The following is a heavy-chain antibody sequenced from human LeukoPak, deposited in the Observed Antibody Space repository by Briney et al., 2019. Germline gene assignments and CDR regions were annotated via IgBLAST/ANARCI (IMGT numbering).Heavy chain of an antibody. J-gene: IGHJ4*02. CDR3: ARDPGVDNWNDGGSDY. V-gene: IGHV1-3*01. CDR1: GYTFTSYA. D-gene: IGHD1-1*01. Sequence: GASVKVSCKASGYTFTSYAMHWVRRAPGQRLEWMGWINAGNGNTKYSQKFQGRVTMTTDTSTSTAYMELRSLTSDDTAVYYCARDPGVDNWNDGGSDYWGQGTLVTVSS. CDR2: INAGNGNT.